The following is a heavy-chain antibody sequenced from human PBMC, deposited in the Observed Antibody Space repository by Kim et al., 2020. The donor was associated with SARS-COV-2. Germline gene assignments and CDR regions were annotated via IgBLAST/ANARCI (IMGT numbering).Heavy chain of an antibody. Sequence: SETLSLTCTVSGGSISSITYYWGWIRRPPGKGLEWIGSISYNGRSYYNPSHKSRVAISVDTSNDQFSLKLSSVTAADTALYYCVGHATKSTGWSERLGNFFDPGGQGSPVTVS. CDR1: GGSISSITYY. D-gene: IGHD6-19*01. CDR2: ISYNGRS. J-gene: IGHJ5*02. V-gene: IGHV4-39*01. CDR3: VGHATKSTGWSERLGNFFDP.